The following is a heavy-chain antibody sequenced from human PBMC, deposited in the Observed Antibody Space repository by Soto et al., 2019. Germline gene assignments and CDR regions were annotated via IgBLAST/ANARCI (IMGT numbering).Heavy chain of an antibody. Sequence: GGSLRLSCAASGFTFSSYGMHWVRRAPGKGLEWVAVIWYDGSNKYYADSVKGRFTISRDNSKNTLYLQMNSLRAEDTAVYYCARGRGYCSRTTCYYYYYYGMDVWGQGTTVTVSS. J-gene: IGHJ6*02. CDR1: GFTFSSYG. CDR2: IWYDGSNK. V-gene: IGHV3-33*01. D-gene: IGHD2-2*01. CDR3: ARGRGYCSRTTCYYYYYYGMDV.